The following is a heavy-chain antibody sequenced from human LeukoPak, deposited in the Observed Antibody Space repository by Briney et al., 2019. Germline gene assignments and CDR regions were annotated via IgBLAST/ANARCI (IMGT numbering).Heavy chain of an antibody. CDR2: IYYSGST. CDR1: GGSISSYY. V-gene: IGHV4-59*01. CDR3: ARTTEAHSWRTRYYDYYMDV. D-gene: IGHD6-13*01. J-gene: IGHJ6*03. Sequence: SETLSLTCTVSGGSISSYYWSWIRQPPGKGLEWIGYIYYSGSTNYNPSLKSRVTISVHTSKNQFSLKLSSVTAADTAVYYCARTTEAHSWRTRYYDYYMDVWGKGTTVTVSS.